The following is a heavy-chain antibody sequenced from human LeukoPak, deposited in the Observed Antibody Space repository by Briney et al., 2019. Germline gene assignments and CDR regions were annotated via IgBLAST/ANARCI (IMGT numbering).Heavy chain of an antibody. CDR1: GFTFDDYA. Sequence: PGRSLRLSCAAYGFTFDDYAMHGVRQAPGKGLEWVSGISWNSGSIGYADSVKGRFTISRDNAKNSLYLQMNSLRAEDTALYYCAKDRATFLTTIDYWGQGTLVTVSS. J-gene: IGHJ4*02. CDR3: AKDRATFLTTIDY. CDR2: ISWNSGSI. V-gene: IGHV3-9*01. D-gene: IGHD1-14*01.